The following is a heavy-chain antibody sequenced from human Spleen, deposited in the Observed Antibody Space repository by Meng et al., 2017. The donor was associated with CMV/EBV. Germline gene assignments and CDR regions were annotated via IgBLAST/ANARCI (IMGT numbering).Heavy chain of an antibody. CDR3: ARDREGYSYGTNWFDP. V-gene: IGHV1-8*01. J-gene: IGHJ5*02. CDR2: KNPDSNNT. D-gene: IGHD5-18*01. Sequence: QVQLVQSGADVKKPGASVKVSCTASGYAFTTYDIKWRRQATGQGLEWMKWKNPDSNNTGYPQKFQGRVTMTRNTSTSTAFMELRSLRSDDTAVYYCARDREGYSYGTNWFDPWGQGTLVTVSS. CDR1: GYAFTTYD.